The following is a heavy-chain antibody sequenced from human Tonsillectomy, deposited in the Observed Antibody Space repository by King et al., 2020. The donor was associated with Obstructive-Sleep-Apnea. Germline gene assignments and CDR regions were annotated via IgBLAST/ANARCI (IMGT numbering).Heavy chain of an antibody. Sequence: VQLQEWGPGLVKPSETLSITCTVSGGSISRYYWSWIRQPPGGGLEWVGNIYNSDNTDYNPSLESRFSISFDTSRNHLSLKFTSVPAADTSMYYCVGQRSVVVDLITQRWGPGGIDYWGQGTLVTVSS. V-gene: IGHV4-59*01. D-gene: IGHD2-15*01. CDR1: GGSISRYY. CDR2: IYNSDNT. CDR3: VGQRSVVVDLITQRWGPGGIDY. J-gene: IGHJ4*02.